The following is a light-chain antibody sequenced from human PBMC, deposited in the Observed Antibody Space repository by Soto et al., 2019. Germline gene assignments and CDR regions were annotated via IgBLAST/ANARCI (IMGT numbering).Light chain of an antibody. CDR2: SNN. V-gene: IGLV1-44*01. J-gene: IGLJ2*01. CDR1: SSNIGSNT. CDR3: QAYDSSLGGSAV. Sequence: QPVLTQPPSASGTPGQRVTISCSGSSSNIGSNTVNWYQQLPGTAPKLLIYSNNQRPSGVPDRFSAFKSGTSVSLAIAGLQAEDEADYYCQAYDSSLGGSAVFGGGTKLTVL.